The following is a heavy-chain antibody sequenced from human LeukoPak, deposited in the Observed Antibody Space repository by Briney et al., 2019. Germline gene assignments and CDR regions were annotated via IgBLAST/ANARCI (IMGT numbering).Heavy chain of an antibody. CDR2: IYYSGST. J-gene: IGHJ4*02. V-gene: IGHV4-61*01. D-gene: IGHD3-22*01. Sequence: SETLSLTCTVSGGFISSSSYYWSWIRQPPGKGLEWIGYIYYSGSTNYNPSLKSRVTISVDTSKNQFSLKLSSVTAADTAVYYCARKHYYDSSGYSAYFDYWGQRTLVTVSS. CDR1: GGFISSSSYY. CDR3: ARKHYYDSSGYSAYFDY.